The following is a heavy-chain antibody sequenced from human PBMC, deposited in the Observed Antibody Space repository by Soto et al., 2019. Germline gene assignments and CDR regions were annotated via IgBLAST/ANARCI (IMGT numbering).Heavy chain of an antibody. CDR1: GLTFNTSG. CDR3: ATKARVTNKLYYGMDV. Sequence: HVQLVESGGGVVHPGTSLRLSCEVSGLTFNTSGMHWVRQVPGRGLEWVAVISYDGATQYYGDNLKGRFTVSRDNSKNTLFLYINSLRAEDTAVYYCATKARVTNKLYYGMDVWGHGTTVTVSS. CDR2: ISYDGATQ. D-gene: IGHD3-10*01. J-gene: IGHJ6*02. V-gene: IGHV3-30*03.